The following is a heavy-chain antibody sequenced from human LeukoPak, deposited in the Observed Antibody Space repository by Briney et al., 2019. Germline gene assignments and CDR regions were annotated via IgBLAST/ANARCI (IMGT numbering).Heavy chain of an antibody. J-gene: IGHJ4*02. CDR3: ASSGGDADY. CDR1: GFTFSSYA. Sequence: GGSLRLSCAASGFTFSSYAMHWVRQAPGKGLEWVAVISYDGSNKYYADSVKGRFTISRDNSKNTLYLQMNSLRAEDTAVYYCASSGGDADYWGQGTLVTVSS. V-gene: IGHV3-30-3*01. D-gene: IGHD3-16*01. CDR2: ISYDGSNK.